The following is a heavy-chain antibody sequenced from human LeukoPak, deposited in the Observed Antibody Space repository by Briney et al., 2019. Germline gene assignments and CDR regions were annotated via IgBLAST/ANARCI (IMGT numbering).Heavy chain of an antibody. CDR3: ARDRMWGVEPEDY. J-gene: IGHJ4*02. D-gene: IGHD3-10*01. Sequence: GSLRLSCAASGFTFSSYGISWVRQAPGKGLEWVSAISGSGGSTYYADSVKGRFTISRDNAKNSLYLQMNSLRAEDTAVYYCARDRMWGVEPEDYWGQGTLVTVSS. CDR2: ISGSGGST. V-gene: IGHV3-23*01. CDR1: GFTFSSYG.